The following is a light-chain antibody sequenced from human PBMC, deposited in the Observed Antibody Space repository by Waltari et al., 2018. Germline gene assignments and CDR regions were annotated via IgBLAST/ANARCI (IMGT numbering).Light chain of an antibody. CDR2: EVY. Sequence: QSALIQPASVSGSPGQSITLSCTGTSSNIGSYNLFSWYQQYPGKAPKVMIYEVYKRPSGVSNRFSGSKSGNTASLTISGLQAEDETDYYCCSYAGSNSWVFGGGTKVTVL. CDR3: CSYAGSNSWV. J-gene: IGLJ3*02. V-gene: IGLV2-23*02. CDR1: SSNIGSYNL.